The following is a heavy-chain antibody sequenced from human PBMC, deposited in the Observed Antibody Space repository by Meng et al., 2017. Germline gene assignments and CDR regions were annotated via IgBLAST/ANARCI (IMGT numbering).Heavy chain of an antibody. J-gene: IGHJ4*02. Sequence: SETLSLTCTVSGGSISSSSYYWGWIRQPPGTGLVWIGSIYYSGSTYYNPSLKSRVTISVDTSKDQFSLKLSSVTAADTAVYYCARALRGGSYLALDYWGQGTLVTVSS. D-gene: IGHD1-26*01. CDR3: ARALRGGSYLALDY. CDR1: GGSISSSSYY. V-gene: IGHV4-39*07. CDR2: IYYSGST.